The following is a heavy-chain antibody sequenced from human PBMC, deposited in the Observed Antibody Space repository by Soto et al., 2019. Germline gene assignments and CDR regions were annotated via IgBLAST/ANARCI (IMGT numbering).Heavy chain of an antibody. CDR1: GFSFSTYW. CDR2: INPDGSET. J-gene: IGHJ4*02. V-gene: IGHV3-7*03. CDR3: AKGGHIDF. D-gene: IGHD3-16*01. Sequence: GGSLRLSCAASGFSFSTYWMSWVRQAPGTGLEWVANINPDGSETNYVDSVRGRFTVSRDNARTSLYLQVNSLRAEDTAVYYCAKGGHIDFCGQGTLVTVSS.